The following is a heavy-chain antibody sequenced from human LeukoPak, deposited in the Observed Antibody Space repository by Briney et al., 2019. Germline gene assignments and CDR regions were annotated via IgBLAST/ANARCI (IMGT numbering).Heavy chain of an antibody. CDR3: ARHVILAEPVDY. J-gene: IGHJ4*02. Sequence: SVTLSLTCTVSGGSISSSTYYWGWIRQPPGKGLEWIGTIYYSGSTYYNPSLKSQVTLSVDTSKNQFSLKLSSVSAADTAVYFCARHVILAEPVDYWGQGTLVTVSS. CDR2: IYYSGST. CDR1: GGSISSSTYY. D-gene: IGHD3-16*01. V-gene: IGHV4-39*01.